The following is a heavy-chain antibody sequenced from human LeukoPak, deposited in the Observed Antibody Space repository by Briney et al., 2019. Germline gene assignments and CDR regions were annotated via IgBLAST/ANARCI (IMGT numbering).Heavy chain of an antibody. CDR1: GFTFSSYA. D-gene: IGHD4-11*01. Sequence: GASLRLSCAASGFTFSSYAMSWVRQAPGKGLXXXXXISGSGGSTYYADSVKGRFTISRDNSKNTLYLQMNSLRAEDTAVYYCAKGLEGLQPKDGMDVWGQGTTVTVSS. CDR3: AKGLEGLQPKDGMDV. J-gene: IGHJ6*02. V-gene: IGHV3-23*01. CDR2: ISGSGGST.